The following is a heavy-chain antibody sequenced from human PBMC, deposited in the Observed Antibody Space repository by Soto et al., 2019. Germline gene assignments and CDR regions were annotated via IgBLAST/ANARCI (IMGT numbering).Heavy chain of an antibody. CDR1: GYTFTSYY. D-gene: IGHD3-3*01. V-gene: IGHV1-46*01. CDR2: INPSGGST. J-gene: IGHJ4*02. CDR3: ARDLGKNDFWSGYYFDY. Sequence: QVQLVQSGAEVKKPGASVKVSCKASGYTFTSYYMHWVRQAPGQGLEWMGIINPSGGSTSYAQKFQGRVTMTRDTSTSTVYMELSSLRSEDTAVYYCARDLGKNDFWSGYYFDYWGQGTLVTVS.